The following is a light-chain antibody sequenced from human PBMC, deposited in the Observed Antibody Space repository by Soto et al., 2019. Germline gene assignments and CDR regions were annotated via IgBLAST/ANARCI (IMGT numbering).Light chain of an antibody. CDR3: QQYGSSPTT. CDR1: QSVNSSY. V-gene: IGKV3D-20*01. CDR2: DAS. Sequence: EIVLTQSPGTLSLSPGERATLSCGASQSVNSSYLAWYQQKPGRARRLLIYDASSRAAGITDRFSSSGARTDFTLTISSLQPEDFAVYYCQQYGSSPTTFGRGTRLEIK. J-gene: IGKJ5*01.